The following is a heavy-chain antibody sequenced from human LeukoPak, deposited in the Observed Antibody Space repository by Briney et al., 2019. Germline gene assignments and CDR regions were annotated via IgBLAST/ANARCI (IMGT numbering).Heavy chain of an antibody. J-gene: IGHJ4*02. CDR1: GFTVSRNY. Sequence: GGSLRLSCAASGFTVSRNYMSWVRQAPGKGLEWVSVLYSDGTTYYADSVKRRFTISRDNSRNTLYLQMNNLRAEDTVVYYCARAAYDSNGFTANHDYWGQGTLVTVSS. CDR3: ARAAYDSNGFTANHDY. V-gene: IGHV3-53*01. CDR2: LYSDGTT. D-gene: IGHD5-18*01.